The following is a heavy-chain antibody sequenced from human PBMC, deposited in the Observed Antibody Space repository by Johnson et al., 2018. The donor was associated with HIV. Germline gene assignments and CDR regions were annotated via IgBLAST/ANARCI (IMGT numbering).Heavy chain of an antibody. J-gene: IGHJ3*02. CDR2: IHWNGGST. CDR1: GFTFDDYG. Sequence: EVQLVESGGGVVRPGGSLRLSCAASGFTFDDYGMSWVRQAPWKGLEWVSGIHWNGGSTGYADSVKGRFTISRDNAKNSLHLQMNSLRAEDTALYYCARVIGYDSSGKAFDIWGRGTMVTVSS. D-gene: IGHD3-22*01. CDR3: ARVIGYDSSGKAFDI. V-gene: IGHV3-20*04.